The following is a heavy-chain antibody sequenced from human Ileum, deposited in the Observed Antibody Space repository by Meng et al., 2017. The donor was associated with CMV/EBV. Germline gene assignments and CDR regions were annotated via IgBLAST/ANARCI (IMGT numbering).Heavy chain of an antibody. V-gene: IGHV3-15*05. Sequence: GGSLRLSCAASGFIFRNTWMTWVRQAPGKGLEWLGRIKSRSDGAKTDYPAPLKGRVTISRDDSRNTLYLEMTALTTEDTGVYYCATSGLNYYGIDVWGQGTMVTVSS. CDR3: ATSGLNYYGIDV. CDR2: IKSRSDGAKT. CDR1: GFIFRNTW. J-gene: IGHJ6*02. D-gene: IGHD3/OR15-3a*01.